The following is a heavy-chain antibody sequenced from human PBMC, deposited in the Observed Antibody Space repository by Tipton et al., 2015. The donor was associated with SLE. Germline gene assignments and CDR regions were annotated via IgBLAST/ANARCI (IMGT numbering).Heavy chain of an antibody. CDR2: IYNDGDT. Sequence: SLRLSCAASGFTFSSYAMSWVRQAPGKGLEWVSIIYNDGDTNHADSVKGRFSISRDNSKNTLSLQMNSLRVDDTGVYYCASLSAPSDYWGQGTLVTVSS. CDR1: GFTFSSYA. J-gene: IGHJ4*02. V-gene: IGHV3-23*03. CDR3: ASLSAPSDY.